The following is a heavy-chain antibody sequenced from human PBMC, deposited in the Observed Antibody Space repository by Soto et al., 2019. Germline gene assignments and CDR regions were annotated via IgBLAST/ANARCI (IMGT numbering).Heavy chain of an antibody. D-gene: IGHD3-22*01. CDR2: ISYDGINK. J-gene: IGHJ4*02. Sequence: SLRLSCAASGFTFSSYSVHWVRQAPGKGLDWVAGISYDGINKYYADSVKGRFTISRDNSRSTLYLHMNSLRTEDTAVYYCARDWAEIGTGYYQLDYWGQGTLVTV. CDR1: GFTFSSYS. CDR3: ARDWAEIGTGYYQLDY. V-gene: IGHV3-30-3*01.